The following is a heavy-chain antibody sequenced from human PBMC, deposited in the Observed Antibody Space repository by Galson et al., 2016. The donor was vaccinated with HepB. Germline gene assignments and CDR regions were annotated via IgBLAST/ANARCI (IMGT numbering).Heavy chain of an antibody. D-gene: IGHD6-6*01. J-gene: IGHJ6*02. CDR1: GYSFNTYA. CDR2: ISAYNGNT. V-gene: IGHV1-18*01. Sequence: SVKVSCKASGYSFNTYAISWVQQAPGQGLEWMGWISAYNGNTNYAQKFQGRVTMTTDTSTSAAYMELRSLRSDDTAVYYCSRVCAAEYSSSSRLCYYYGMDVWGQGTTVTVSS. CDR3: SRVCAAEYSSSSRLCYYYGMDV.